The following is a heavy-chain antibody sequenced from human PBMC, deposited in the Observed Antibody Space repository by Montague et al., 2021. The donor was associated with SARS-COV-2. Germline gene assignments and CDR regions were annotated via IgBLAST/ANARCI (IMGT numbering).Heavy chain of an antibody. J-gene: IGHJ6*02. D-gene: IGHD3-22*01. V-gene: IGHV3-30*18. CDR1: GFPFSVYS. Sequence: SLRLSCAASGFPFSVYSMHWVRQAPGKGLEWVAVMIYDGSIQYYTDSVKGRFTISRGNSKNTLFLQMNSLRPEDTAVYYCAKDLRPYDPSGYYYVGTYYYYFYGMDLWGQGTTVTVSS. CDR2: MIYDGSIQ. CDR3: AKDLRPYDPSGYYYVGTYYYYFYGMDL.